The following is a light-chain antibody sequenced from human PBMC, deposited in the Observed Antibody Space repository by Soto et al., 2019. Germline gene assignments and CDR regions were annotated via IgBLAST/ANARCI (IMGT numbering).Light chain of an antibody. CDR3: SSYTSSSTVV. CDR1: SSDVGGYNS. CDR2: DVS. J-gene: IGLJ2*01. Sequence: QSVLTQPASVSGSPGQSITISCTATSSDVGGYNSVSWYQQHPGKAPKLMIYDVSNRPSGVSNRFSGSKSGNTASLTISGLQAEDEADYYCSSYTSSSTVVFGGGTKLTVL. V-gene: IGLV2-14*03.